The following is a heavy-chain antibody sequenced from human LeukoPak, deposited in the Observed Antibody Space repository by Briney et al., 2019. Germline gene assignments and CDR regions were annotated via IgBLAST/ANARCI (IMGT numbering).Heavy chain of an antibody. V-gene: IGHV3-30*04. D-gene: IGHD1-26*01. CDR3: ARPWEY. CDR1: GFTFSSYA. Sequence: GGSLRLSCAASGFTFSSYAMHWVRQAPGKGLEWVAVISYDGSNKYYADSVKGRFTISRDNSKNTLYLQMNNLRAEDTALYYCARPWEYWGQGTLVTVSS. J-gene: IGHJ4*02. CDR2: ISYDGSNK.